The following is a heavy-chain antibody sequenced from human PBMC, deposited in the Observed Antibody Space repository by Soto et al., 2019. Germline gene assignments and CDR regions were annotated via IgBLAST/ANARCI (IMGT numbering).Heavy chain of an antibody. CDR1: EGKCRDFG. Sequence: AAEGKCRDFGSRRIRKAPGKGLEWVAVISYDGSNKYYADSVKGRFTISRDNSKNTLYLQMNSLRAEDTAVYYCARGRAVAHPHLLDYRGEGTLVTVS. CDR2: ISYDGSNK. V-gene: IGHV3-30-3*01. D-gene: IGHD6-19*01. CDR3: ARGRAVAHPHLLDY. J-gene: IGHJ4*02.